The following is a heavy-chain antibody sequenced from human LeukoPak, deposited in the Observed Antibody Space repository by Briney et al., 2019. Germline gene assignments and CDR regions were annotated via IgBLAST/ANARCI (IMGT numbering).Heavy chain of an antibody. J-gene: IGHJ5*02. CDR3: ARDDISTDGTAHWFDP. Sequence: SVKVPCKASGGTFSDHGFSWVRQAPGQGLEGMGGIIPFFGTVHYAQTFEGRVTISADESTSTVYLALNSLTAEDTAVYYCARDDISTDGTAHWFDPWGQGTLVIVSS. D-gene: IGHD5-24*01. V-gene: IGHV1-69*13. CDR2: IIPFFGTV. CDR1: GGTFSDHG.